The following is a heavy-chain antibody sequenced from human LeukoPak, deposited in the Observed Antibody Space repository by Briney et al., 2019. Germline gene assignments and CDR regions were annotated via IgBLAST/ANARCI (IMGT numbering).Heavy chain of an antibody. CDR1: GFTFNSYA. Sequence: PGGSLRLSCAASGFTFNSYAMYWVRQAPGKGLEWVSGIFGSGGSAHYADSVKGRFTISRDNAKNSVYLQMNSLRAEDTAVYYCARDWNYFSCWGQGTLVTVSS. V-gene: IGHV3-23*01. CDR2: IFGSGGSA. D-gene: IGHD1-1*01. CDR3: ARDWNYFSC. J-gene: IGHJ4*02.